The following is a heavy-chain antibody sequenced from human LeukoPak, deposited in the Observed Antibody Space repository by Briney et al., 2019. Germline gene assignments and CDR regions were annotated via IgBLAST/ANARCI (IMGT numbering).Heavy chain of an antibody. CDR3: ASGGYGSGSYYFDY. D-gene: IGHD3-10*01. V-gene: IGHV4-59*12. CDR1: GDSISSYY. Sequence: SETLCLTCTVSGDSISSYYWNWIRQPPGKGLEWIGYIYYSGSTNYNPPLKSRVTISVDTSKNQFSLKLSSVTAADTAVYYCASGGYGSGSYYFDYWGQGTLVTVSS. J-gene: IGHJ4*02. CDR2: IYYSGST.